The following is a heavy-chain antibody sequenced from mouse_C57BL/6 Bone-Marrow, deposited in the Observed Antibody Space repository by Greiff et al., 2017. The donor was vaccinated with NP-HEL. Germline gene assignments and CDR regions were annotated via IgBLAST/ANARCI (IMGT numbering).Heavy chain of an antibody. V-gene: IGHV5-4*03. Sequence: DVMLVESGGGLVKPGGSLKLSCAASGFTFSSYAMSWVRQTPEKRLEWVATISDGGSYTYYPDNVKGRFTISRDNAKNNLYLQMSHLKSEDTAMYYCARVPPYYFDYWGQGTTLTVSS. D-gene: IGHD6-1*01. CDR2: ISDGGSYT. CDR3: ARVPPYYFDY. CDR1: GFTFSSYA. J-gene: IGHJ2*01.